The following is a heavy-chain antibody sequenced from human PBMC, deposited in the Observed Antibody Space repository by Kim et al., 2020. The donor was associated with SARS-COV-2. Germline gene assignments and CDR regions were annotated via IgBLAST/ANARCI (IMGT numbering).Heavy chain of an antibody. Sequence: SETLSLTCAVYGGSFSGYYWSWIRQPPGKGLEWIGEINHSGSTNYNPSLKSRVTISVDTSKNQFSLKLSSVTAADTAVYYCARGAGLGFYYFDYWGQGTLVTVSS. CDR3: ARGAGLGFYYFDY. D-gene: IGHD1-26*01. V-gene: IGHV4-34*01. J-gene: IGHJ4*02. CDR1: GGSFSGYY. CDR2: INHSGST.